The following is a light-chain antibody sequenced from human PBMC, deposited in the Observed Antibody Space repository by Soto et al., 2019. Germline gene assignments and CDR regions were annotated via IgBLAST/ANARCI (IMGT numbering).Light chain of an antibody. CDR2: GAT. J-gene: IGKJ1*01. Sequence: ELTQSPGSLSLSPGQTATLSCRASQSLGNNYLAWVQQRPGQVPRLLIYGATHWASGISERFGGSGSGSEFTLTISGLEPEDSAVYYCQYYGDSPTFGQGTMVDIK. CDR3: QYYGDSPT. V-gene: IGKV3-20*01. CDR1: QSLGNNY.